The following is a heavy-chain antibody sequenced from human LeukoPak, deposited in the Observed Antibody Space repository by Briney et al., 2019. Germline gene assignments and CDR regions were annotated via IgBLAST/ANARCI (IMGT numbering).Heavy chain of an antibody. V-gene: IGHV3-23*01. Sequence: PGGSLRLSCAPSGFTFSSYAMSWVRQAPGEGLEWVSPISGSGGSTYYADSVKGRFTISRDNSKNTLYLQMNSLRAEDTAVYYCAKWGTSSWSYYYYGMDVWGKGTTVTVSS. J-gene: IGHJ6*04. CDR3: AKWGTSSWSYYYYGMDV. CDR2: ISGSGGST. CDR1: GFTFSSYA. D-gene: IGHD6-13*01.